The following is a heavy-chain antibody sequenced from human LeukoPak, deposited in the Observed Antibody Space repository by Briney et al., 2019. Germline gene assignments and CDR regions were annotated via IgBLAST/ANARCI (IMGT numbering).Heavy chain of an antibody. J-gene: IGHJ4*02. CDR2: ISYDGSNK. D-gene: IGHD2-15*01. V-gene: IGHV3-30-3*01. CDR3: ARDQSSGGRWLDY. Sequence: GGSLRLSCAASGFTFSSYAMHWVRQAPGKGLEWVAVISYDGSNKYYADSVKGRFTISRDNSKNTLYLQMNSLSTENTAMYYCARDQSSGGRWLDYWGRGTLVTVSS. CDR1: GFTFSSYA.